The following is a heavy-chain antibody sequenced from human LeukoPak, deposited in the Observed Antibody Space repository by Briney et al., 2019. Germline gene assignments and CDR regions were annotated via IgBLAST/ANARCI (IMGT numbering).Heavy chain of an antibody. Sequence: AESLKISTNGSGYSFTNYWNGWVRQMPGKGLQWMGIIYPGDSDTRYSPSFQGQVTMSADKSISTASLHRSSLKASDTAMYYCARGPAGLTFDIWGQGTMVTV. CDR2: IYPGDSDT. V-gene: IGHV5-51*01. CDR3: ARGPAGLTFDI. J-gene: IGHJ3*02. CDR1: GYSFTNYW.